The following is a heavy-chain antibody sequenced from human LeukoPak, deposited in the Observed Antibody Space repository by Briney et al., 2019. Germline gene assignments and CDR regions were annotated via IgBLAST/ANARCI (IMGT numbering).Heavy chain of an antibody. CDR3: ARVGDSSSWTPSDY. Sequence: GGSLRLSCAASGFTFSSYWMHWVRQAPGKGLVWVSRINSDGSSTSYADSVKGRFTISRDNAKNTLYLQMNSLRAEDTAVYYCARVGDSSSWTPSDYWGQGTLVTVSS. D-gene: IGHD6-13*01. CDR1: GFTFSSYW. V-gene: IGHV3-74*01. J-gene: IGHJ4*02. CDR2: INSDGSST.